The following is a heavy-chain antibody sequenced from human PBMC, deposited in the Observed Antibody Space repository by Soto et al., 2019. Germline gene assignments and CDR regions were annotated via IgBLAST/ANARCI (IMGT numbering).Heavy chain of an antibody. V-gene: IGHV5-10-1*01. CDR3: ARRIGVVPSAIGENWFDP. Sequence: PGESLKISCKGSGYSFTSYWISWGRQMPGKGLEGMGRIEPSDSYTNYSPSVQGHVTISAVNSISTAYLQWSSLRASATAMYYCARRIGVVPSAIGENWFDPWGQGTLVTVSS. CDR2: IEPSDSYT. D-gene: IGHD2-2*01. J-gene: IGHJ5*02. CDR1: GYSFTSYW.